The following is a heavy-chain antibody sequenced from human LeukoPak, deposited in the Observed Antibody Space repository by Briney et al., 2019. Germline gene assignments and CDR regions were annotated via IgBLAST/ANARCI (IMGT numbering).Heavy chain of an antibody. J-gene: IGHJ5*02. CDR2: IRGSGGST. CDR3: AKAAPYYDFWSGPDPNWFDP. CDR1: GFTFSSYA. Sequence: QPGGSLRLSCAASGFTFSSYAMSWVRQAPGKGLEWVSAIRGSGGSTYYADSVKGRFTISRDNSKNTLYLQMSSLRAEDTAVYYCAKAAPYYDFWSGPDPNWFDPWGQGTLVTVSS. D-gene: IGHD3-3*01. V-gene: IGHV3-23*01.